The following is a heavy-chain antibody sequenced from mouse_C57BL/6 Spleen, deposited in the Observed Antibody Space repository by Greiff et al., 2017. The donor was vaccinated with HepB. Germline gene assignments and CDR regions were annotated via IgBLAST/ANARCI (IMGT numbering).Heavy chain of an antibody. D-gene: IGHD2-3*01. J-gene: IGHJ4*01. CDR1: GFSLTSYG. CDR2: IWSGGST. V-gene: IGHV2-2*01. CDR3: ASPIYDGYYYAMDY. Sequence: VQVVESGPGLVQPSQSLSITCTVSGFSLTSYGVHWVRQSPGKGLEWLGVIWSGGSTDYNAAFISRLSISKDNSKSQVFFKMISLQADDTAIYYCASPIYDGYYYAMDYWGQGTSVTVSS.